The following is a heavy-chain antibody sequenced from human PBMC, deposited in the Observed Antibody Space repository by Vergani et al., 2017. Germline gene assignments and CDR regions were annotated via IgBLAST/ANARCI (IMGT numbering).Heavy chain of an antibody. CDR2: ITPFNGNT. D-gene: IGHD3-9*01. CDR3: ARDKPPKYYDILTGYYMSSRLGMDV. Sequence: QMQLVQSGAEVKKTGSSVKVSCKASGYTFTYRYLHWVRQAPGQALEWMGWITPFNGNTNYAQKFQDRVTITRDRSMSTAYMELSSLRSEDTAMYYCARDKPPKYYDILTGYYMSSRLGMDVWGQGTTVTVSS. V-gene: IGHV1-45*02. J-gene: IGHJ6*02. CDR1: GYTFTYRY.